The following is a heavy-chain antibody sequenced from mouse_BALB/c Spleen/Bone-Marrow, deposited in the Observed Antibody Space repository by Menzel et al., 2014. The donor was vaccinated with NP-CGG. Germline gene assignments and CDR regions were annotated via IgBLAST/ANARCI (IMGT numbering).Heavy chain of an antibody. CDR2: ILPGSGSI. CDR1: GYTFSSYW. V-gene: IGHV1-9*01. CDR3: ARRVTTANY. Sequence: QVQLQQSGAELMKPGASVKISCKATGYTFSSYWIEWVKQRPGHGLEWIGEILPGSGSINYNEKFKGKATFTADTSSNTAYMQLSSLTSEDSAVYYCARRVTTANYWGQGTTLTVSS. D-gene: IGHD1-2*01. J-gene: IGHJ2*01.